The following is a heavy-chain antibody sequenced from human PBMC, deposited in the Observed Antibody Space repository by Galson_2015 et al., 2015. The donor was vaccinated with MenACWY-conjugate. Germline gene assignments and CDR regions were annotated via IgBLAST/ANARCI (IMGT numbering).Heavy chain of an antibody. V-gene: IGHV1-69*13. CDR2: IIPIFGTA. CDR3: AREGDIVVVPSRHDVETNWFVP. J-gene: IGHJ5*02. CDR1: GYTFTSYG. D-gene: IGHD2-15*01. Sequence: SVKVSCKASGYTFTSYGISWARQAPGQGLEWMGWIIPIFGTANYAQKFQGRVTITADESTSTAYMELSSLRSEDTAVYYCAREGDIVVVPSRHDVETNWFVPWGQGTLVTVSS.